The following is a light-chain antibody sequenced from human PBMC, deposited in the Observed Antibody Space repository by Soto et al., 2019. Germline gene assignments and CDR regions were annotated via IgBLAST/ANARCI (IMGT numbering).Light chain of an antibody. CDR2: GAS. Sequence: EIVLTQSPGTLSLSPGERATLSCRASQCVSSSYLAWYQQKPGQAPRLLIYGASSRATGIPDRFSGSGSGTDFTLTISRLEPEDFAVYYCQQYGSSVYTFGQGTKLEIK. J-gene: IGKJ2*01. CDR3: QQYGSSVYT. CDR1: QCVSSSY. V-gene: IGKV3-20*01.